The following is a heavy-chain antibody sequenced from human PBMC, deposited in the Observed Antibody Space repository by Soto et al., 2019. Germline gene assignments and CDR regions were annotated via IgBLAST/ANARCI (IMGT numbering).Heavy chain of an antibody. CDR3: ARDTIAYCGGDCYSGEDY. Sequence: QVQLVQSGAEVKKPGDSVKVSCKASGYTFTSYGISWVRQAPGPGLEWMGWISAYNGNTNYAQKLQGRVTMTTDTSTRTAYMELRSLRSDDTAVYYCARDTIAYCGGDCYSGEDYWGPGTLVTVSS. CDR1: GYTFTSYG. CDR2: ISAYNGNT. D-gene: IGHD2-21*02. V-gene: IGHV1-18*01. J-gene: IGHJ4*02.